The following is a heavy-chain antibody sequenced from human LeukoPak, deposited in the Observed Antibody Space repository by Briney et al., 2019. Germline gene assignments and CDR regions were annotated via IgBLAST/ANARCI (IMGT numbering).Heavy chain of an antibody. D-gene: IGHD1-26*01. Sequence: GGSLRLSCAASGFTFSDHYMDWVRQAPGKGLEWVGRSRNKANSYTTEYAASVKGRFTVSRDDSKTSLYLQMNSLKTEDTAVYYCVRRGSNSGNLYAEGDYWGQGTLVTISS. CDR1: GFTFSDHY. CDR2: SRNKANSYTT. V-gene: IGHV3-72*01. CDR3: VRRGSNSGNLYAEGDY. J-gene: IGHJ4*02.